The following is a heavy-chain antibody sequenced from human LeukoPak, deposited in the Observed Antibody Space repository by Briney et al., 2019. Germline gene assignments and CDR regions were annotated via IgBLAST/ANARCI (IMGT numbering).Heavy chain of an antibody. Sequence: ASVKVSCKASGYTFTSYDINWVRQATGQGLEWMGWMNPNSGNTGYAQKFQGRVTITRNTSISTAYMELSSLRSEDTAVHYCARENYCSSTSCLDYWGQGTLVTVSS. CDR2: MNPNSGNT. CDR1: GYTFTSYD. V-gene: IGHV1-8*03. CDR3: ARENYCSSTSCLDY. D-gene: IGHD2-2*01. J-gene: IGHJ4*02.